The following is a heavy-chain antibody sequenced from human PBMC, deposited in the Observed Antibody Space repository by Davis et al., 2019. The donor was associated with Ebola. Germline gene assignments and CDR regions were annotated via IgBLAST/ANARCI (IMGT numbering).Heavy chain of an antibody. CDR3: ARLGGISIFGVVIHIDAFDI. CDR2: INPNSGGT. J-gene: IGHJ3*02. CDR1: GYTFTGYY. D-gene: IGHD3-3*01. Sequence: ASVKVSCKASGYTFTGYYMHWVRQAPGQGLEWMGWINPNSGGTNYAQKFQGRVTMTRDTSISTAYMELSRLRSDDTAVYYCARLGGISIFGVVIHIDAFDIWGQGTMVTVSS. V-gene: IGHV1-2*02.